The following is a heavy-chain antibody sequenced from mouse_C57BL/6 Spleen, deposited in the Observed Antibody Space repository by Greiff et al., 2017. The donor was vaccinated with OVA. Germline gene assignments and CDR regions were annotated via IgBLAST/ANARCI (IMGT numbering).Heavy chain of an antibody. CDR1: GYTFTDYY. V-gene: IGHV1-76*01. J-gene: IGHJ3*01. D-gene: IGHD1-1*01. CDR3: ARALYGSSPWFAY. Sequence: VKLVESGAELVRPGASVKLSCKASGYTFTDYYINWVKQRPGQGLEWIARIYPGSGNTYYNEKFKGKATLTAEKSSSTAYMQLSSLTSEDSAVYFCARALYGSSPWFAYWGQGTLVTVSA. CDR2: IYPGSGNT.